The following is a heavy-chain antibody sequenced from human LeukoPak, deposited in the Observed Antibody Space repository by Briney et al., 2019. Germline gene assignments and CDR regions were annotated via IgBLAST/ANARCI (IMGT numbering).Heavy chain of an antibody. J-gene: IGHJ4*02. CDR3: ARGVYSSGWYPDYFDY. V-gene: IGHV3-53*01. Sequence: GGSLRLSCAASGVTVSSNYMSWVRQAPGKGLGWVSVIYSGGSTYYADSVKGRFTISRDNAENSLYLQMNSLRAEDTAVYYCARGVYSSGWYPDYFDYWGQGTLVTVSS. CDR1: GVTVSSNY. D-gene: IGHD6-19*01. CDR2: IYSGGST.